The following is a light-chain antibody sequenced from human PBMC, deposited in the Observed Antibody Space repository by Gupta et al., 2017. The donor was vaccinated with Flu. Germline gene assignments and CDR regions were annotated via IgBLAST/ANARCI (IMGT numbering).Light chain of an antibody. CDR1: QGISSW. CDR3: QQHLSFRSFT. J-gene: IGKJ4*01. CDR2: AGA. V-gene: IGKV1-12*02. Sequence: ATVSVSVGDRGTITCRASQGISSWLAWYQQKQGDPPKLLIYAGASWQTGVTSRFCGSGGGRDVSLTISRRQQEDFAAYYCQQHLSFRSFTFGGGTKVEIK.